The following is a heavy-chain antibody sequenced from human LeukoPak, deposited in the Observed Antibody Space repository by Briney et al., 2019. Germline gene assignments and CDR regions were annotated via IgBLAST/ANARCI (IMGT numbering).Heavy chain of an antibody. CDR2: ISSSTI. CDR1: GFTFSSYS. CDR3: AREGSNYDYVWGSYRPFDY. J-gene: IGHJ4*02. V-gene: IGHV3-48*01. D-gene: IGHD3-16*02. Sequence: GGSLRLSCAASGFTFSSYSMNWVRQAPGKGLEWVSYISSSTIYYADSVKGRFTISRDNAKNSLYLQMNSLRAEDTAVYYCAREGSNYDYVWGSYRPFDYWGQGTLVTVSS.